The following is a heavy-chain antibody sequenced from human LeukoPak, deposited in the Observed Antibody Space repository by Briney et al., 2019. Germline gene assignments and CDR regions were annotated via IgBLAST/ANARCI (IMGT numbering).Heavy chain of an antibody. J-gene: IGHJ4*02. CDR3: ARHDSTNCYDC. D-gene: IGHD2-2*01. V-gene: IGHV4-39*01. CDR1: GGSISSSSYY. CDR2: IYYSGST. Sequence: PSETLSLTCTVSGGSISSSSYYWGWIRQPPGKGLEWIGNIYYSGSTYYNPSLKSRVTISVDTSKNQFSLKLSSVTAADTAVYYCARHDSTNCYDCWGQGTLVTVSS.